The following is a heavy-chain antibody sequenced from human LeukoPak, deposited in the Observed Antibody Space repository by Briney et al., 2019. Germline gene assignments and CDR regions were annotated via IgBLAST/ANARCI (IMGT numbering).Heavy chain of an antibody. J-gene: IGHJ6*02. CDR3: ARGGPYGSGSYYNDNGMDV. V-gene: IGHV4-34*01. D-gene: IGHD3-10*01. Sequence: SETLSLTCAVYGGSFSGYYWSWIRQPPGKGLEWIGEINHSGSTNYNPSLKSRVTISVDTSKNQFSLKPSSVTAADTAVYYCARGGPYGSGSYYNDNGMDVWGQGTTVTVSS. CDR1: GGSFSGYY. CDR2: INHSGST.